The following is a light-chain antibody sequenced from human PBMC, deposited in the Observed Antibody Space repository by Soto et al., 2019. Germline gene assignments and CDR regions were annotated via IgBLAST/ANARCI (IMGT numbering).Light chain of an antibody. V-gene: IGKV3-20*01. Sequence: EIVLTQSPGTLSLSPGERATLSCRASQSVSSSYLAWYQQKPGQAPRLLIYGASSRATGIPDRFIGSGSGTDFTLTISRLEPEDFAVYFCQQYGSSPSWTFGQGTKVEIK. CDR3: QQYGSSPSWT. J-gene: IGKJ1*01. CDR1: QSVSSSY. CDR2: GAS.